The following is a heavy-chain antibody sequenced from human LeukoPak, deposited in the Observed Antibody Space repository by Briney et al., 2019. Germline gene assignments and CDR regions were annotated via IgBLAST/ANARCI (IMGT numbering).Heavy chain of an antibody. CDR1: GFTFSSYA. J-gene: IGHJ1*01. Sequence: PGGSLRLSCGASGFTFSSYAMNWVRQSPGKGLEWVSAISGSGGSTYYANSVKGRFTVSRDNSKNTLYLQMSSLRAEDTAVYYCAIALSRTIQPVLLPDHWGQGTLGTVSS. D-gene: IGHD1-1*01. CDR2: ISGSGGST. V-gene: IGHV3-23*01. CDR3: AIALSRTIQPVLLPDH.